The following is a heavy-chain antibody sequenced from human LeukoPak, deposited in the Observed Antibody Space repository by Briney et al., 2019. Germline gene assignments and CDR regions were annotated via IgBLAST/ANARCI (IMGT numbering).Heavy chain of an antibody. J-gene: IGHJ4*02. Sequence: AGGSLRLSCVASGFTFTTYAMIWVRQAPGKGLEWVSAITESGGSTYYADSVRGRFTISRDNSKNTLYLQMNSLRAEDTAVYYCAKDYEKYYYDSSGYSYYFDYWGQGTLVTVSS. D-gene: IGHD3-22*01. V-gene: IGHV3-23*01. CDR2: ITESGGST. CDR3: AKDYEKYYYDSSGYSYYFDY. CDR1: GFTFTTYA.